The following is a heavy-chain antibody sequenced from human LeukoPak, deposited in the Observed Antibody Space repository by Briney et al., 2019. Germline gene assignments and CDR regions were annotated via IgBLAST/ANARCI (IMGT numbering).Heavy chain of an antibody. V-gene: IGHV3-23*01. CDR3: AKGHYGGGFYYYFDY. D-gene: IGHD2-21*01. J-gene: IGHJ4*02. Sequence: GGSLRLSCAASGFTSSTYGMSWVRQAPGKGLEWVSAIAGSGGNTNYADSVKGRFTISRDNSTTTLYLQMNSLRAEDTAVYYRAKGHYGGGFYYYFDYWGQGTLVTVSS. CDR1: GFTSSTYG. CDR2: IAGSGGNT.